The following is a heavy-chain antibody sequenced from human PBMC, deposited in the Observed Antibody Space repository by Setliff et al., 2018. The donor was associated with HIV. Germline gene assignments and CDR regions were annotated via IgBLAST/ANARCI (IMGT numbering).Heavy chain of an antibody. J-gene: IGHJ6*02. CDR2: IYHSGST. CDR3: ARGGYYYYFGVDV. V-gene: IGHV4-31*03. Sequence: PSETLSLTCTVSGGSISSGNYYWTWIRQHPGKGLEWLGYIYHSGSTYYNPSLKSRVTISVDTSKNQFSLELSSVTAADTAVYYCARGGYYYYFGVDVWGQGTTVTVSS. D-gene: IGHD3-16*01. CDR1: GGSISSGNYY.